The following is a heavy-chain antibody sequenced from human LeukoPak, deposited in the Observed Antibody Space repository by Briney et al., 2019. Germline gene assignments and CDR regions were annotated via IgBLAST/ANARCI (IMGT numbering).Heavy chain of an antibody. CDR1: GYTFTGYY. J-gene: IGHJ4*02. CDR2: INPNSGGT. CDR3: ARDSFWYSSSWYPDYFDY. D-gene: IGHD6-13*01. Sequence: ASVKVSCKASGYTFTGYYMHWVRQAPGQGLEWMGWINPNSGGTNYAQKFRGRVTMTRDTSISTAYMELSRLRSDDTAVYYCARDSFWYSSSWYPDYFDYWGQGTLVTVSS. V-gene: IGHV1-2*02.